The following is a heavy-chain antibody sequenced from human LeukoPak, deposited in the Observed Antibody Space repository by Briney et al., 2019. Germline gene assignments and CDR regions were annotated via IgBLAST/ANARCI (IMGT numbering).Heavy chain of an antibody. D-gene: IGHD2-2*01. CDR3: ARRREGYCSSTSCSVDY. Sequence: SETLSLTCTVSGGSISSSSYYWGWIRQPPGKGLEWIGSIYYSGSTYYNPSLKSRVTISVDTSKNQFSLKLNSVTAADTAVYYCARRREGYCSSTSCSVDYWGQGTLVTVSS. V-gene: IGHV4-39*01. CDR1: GGSISSSSYY. CDR2: IYYSGST. J-gene: IGHJ4*02.